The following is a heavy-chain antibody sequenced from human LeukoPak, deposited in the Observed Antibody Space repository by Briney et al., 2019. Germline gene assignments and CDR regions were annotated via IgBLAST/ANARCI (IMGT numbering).Heavy chain of an antibody. Sequence: GGSLRLSCAASGFTFSSYAMHWVRQAPGKGLEWVAVISYDGSNKYYADSVKGRFTISRDNSKNTLYLQMNSLRAEDTAVYYCANIRNWNDEMDVWGQGTTVTVSS. CDR2: ISYDGSNK. CDR1: GFTFSSYA. D-gene: IGHD1-1*01. V-gene: IGHV3-30-3*01. CDR3: ANIRNWNDEMDV. J-gene: IGHJ6*02.